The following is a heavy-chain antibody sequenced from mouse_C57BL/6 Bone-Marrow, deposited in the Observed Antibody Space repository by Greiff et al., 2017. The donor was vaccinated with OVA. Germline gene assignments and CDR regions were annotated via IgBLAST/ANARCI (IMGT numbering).Heavy chain of an antibody. CDR1: GYAFSSSW. D-gene: IGHD6-2*01. V-gene: IGHV1-82*01. Sequence: VQLQQSGPELVKPGASVKISCKASGYAFSSSWMNWVKQRPGKGLEWIGRIYPGDGDTNYNGKLKGKATLTADKSSSTAYMQLSSLTSEDSAVYFCARRGRSPYYFDYWGQGTTLTVSS. CDR2: IYPGDGDT. J-gene: IGHJ2*01. CDR3: ARRGRSPYYFDY.